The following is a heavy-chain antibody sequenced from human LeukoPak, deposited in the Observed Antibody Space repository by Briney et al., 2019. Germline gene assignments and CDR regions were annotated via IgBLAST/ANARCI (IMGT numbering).Heavy chain of an antibody. J-gene: IGHJ4*02. CDR3: AKGGRLLQTSFNY. D-gene: IGHD5-24*01. V-gene: IGHV3-30-3*01. Sequence: GGSLRLSCAASGFTFSNSAMHWVRQAPGKGLEWVAVISYDGGNGYYADSVKGRFTISRDNSKNTLYLHMNSLRAEDTAMYYCAKGGRLLQTSFNYWGQGTLITVSS. CDR2: ISYDGGNG. CDR1: GFTFSNSA.